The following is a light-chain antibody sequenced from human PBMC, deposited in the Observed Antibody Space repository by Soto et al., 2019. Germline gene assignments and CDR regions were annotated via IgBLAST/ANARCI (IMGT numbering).Light chain of an antibody. CDR3: QTWGTGIQVI. Sequence: QPVLTHSPSASTSLGASVKLTCTLSSGHSTYAIAWHQQQPEKGPRYLMKLNSDGSHSKGDGIPDRFSGSSSGAERYLTISSLQSEDEADYYCQTWGTGIQVIFGGGTKLTVL. J-gene: IGLJ2*01. V-gene: IGLV4-69*01. CDR2: LNSDGSH. CDR1: SGHSTYA.